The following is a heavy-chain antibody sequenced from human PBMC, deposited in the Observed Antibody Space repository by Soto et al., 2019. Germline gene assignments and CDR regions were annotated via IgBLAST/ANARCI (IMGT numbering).Heavy chain of an antibody. CDR2: ISGSGGST. D-gene: IGHD6-19*01. CDR1: GFTFSSYA. Sequence: GGSLRLSCATSGFTFSSYAMSWVRQAPGKGLEWVSAISGSGGSTYYADSVKGRFTISRDNSKNTLYLQMNSLRAEDTAVYYCAKDIAVAGYAFDIWGQGTMVTVSS. J-gene: IGHJ3*02. V-gene: IGHV3-23*01. CDR3: AKDIAVAGYAFDI.